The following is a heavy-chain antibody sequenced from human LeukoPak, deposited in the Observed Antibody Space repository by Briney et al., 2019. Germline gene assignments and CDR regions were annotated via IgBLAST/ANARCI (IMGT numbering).Heavy chain of an antibody. CDR3: ARVEWELLFWFDP. V-gene: IGHV3-21*01. D-gene: IGHD1-26*01. CDR1: GFTFSSYS. CDR2: ISSSSSYI. J-gene: IGHJ5*02. Sequence: KSGGSLRLSCAASGFTFSSYSMNWVRQAPGKGLEWVSSISSSSSYICYADSVKGRFTISRDDAKNSLYLQMNSLRAEDTAVYYCARVEWELLFWFDPWGQGTLVTVSS.